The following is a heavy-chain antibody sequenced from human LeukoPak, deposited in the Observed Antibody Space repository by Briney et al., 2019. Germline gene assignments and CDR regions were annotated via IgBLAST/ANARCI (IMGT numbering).Heavy chain of an antibody. CDR3: ARDLYCSSTSCYKYYYYGMDV. D-gene: IGHD2-2*02. CDR2: IIPILGIA. Sequence: SVKVSCKASGGTFSSYAISWVRQAPGQGLEWMGRIIPILGIANYAQKFQGRVTITADKSTSTAYMELSSLRSEDTAVYYCARDLYCSSTSCYKYYYYGMDVCGQGTTVNVSS. J-gene: IGHJ6*02. CDR1: GGTFSSYA. V-gene: IGHV1-69*04.